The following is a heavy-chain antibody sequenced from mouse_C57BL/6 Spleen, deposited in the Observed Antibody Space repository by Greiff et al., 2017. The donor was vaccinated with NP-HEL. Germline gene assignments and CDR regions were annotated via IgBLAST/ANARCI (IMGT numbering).Heavy chain of an antibody. CDR2: IYPGDGDT. J-gene: IGHJ1*03. CDR1: GYAFSSSW. CDR3: ARGAGNYYGSSGYFDV. V-gene: IGHV1-80*01. Sequence: QVQLQQSGAELVKPGASVKISCKASGYAFSSSWMNWVKQRPGKGLEWIGQIYPGDGDTNYNGKFKGKATLTADKSSSTAYMQLSSLTSDDSAVYFCARGAGNYYGSSGYFDVWGTGTTVTVSS. D-gene: IGHD1-1*01.